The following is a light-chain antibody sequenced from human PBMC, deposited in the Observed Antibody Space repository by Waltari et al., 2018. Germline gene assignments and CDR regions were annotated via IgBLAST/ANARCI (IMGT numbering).Light chain of an antibody. CDR3: QQSDSIPPQFT. CDR2: AAS. V-gene: IGKV1-39*01. J-gene: IGKJ3*01. Sequence: DIHNAPSPSSLSASVGDIVTITCRASQSIDSYLNWYQQKPGKAPKLLFYAASTLQIGVPSRFSGSGSGTEFTLTISSLQPEDFATYYCQQSDSIPPQFTFGPGTKVD. CDR1: QSIDSY.